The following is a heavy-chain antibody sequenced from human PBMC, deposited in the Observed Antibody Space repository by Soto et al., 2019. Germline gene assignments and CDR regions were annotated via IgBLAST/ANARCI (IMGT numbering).Heavy chain of an antibody. CDR1: GFTFSSYG. Sequence: QVQLVESGGGVVQPGRSLRLSCAASGFTFSSYGMHWVRQAPGKGLEWVAVISYDGSNKYYADSVKGRFTISRDNSKNTLYLQMNSLRAEDTAVYYCAMPSTYYHDSSGVINDYWGQGTLVTVSS. J-gene: IGHJ4*02. D-gene: IGHD3-22*01. CDR2: ISYDGSNK. CDR3: AMPSTYYHDSSGVINDY. V-gene: IGHV3-30*03.